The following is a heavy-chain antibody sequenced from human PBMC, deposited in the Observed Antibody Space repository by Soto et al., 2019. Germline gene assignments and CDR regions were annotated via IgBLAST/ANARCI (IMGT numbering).Heavy chain of an antibody. Sequence: EASVKVSCKASGYTFTSYYMHWVRQAPGQGLEWMGIINPSGGSTSYAQKFQGRVTMTRDTSTSTVYMELSSLRSEDTAVYYCARDGGGTIFGVVVYYGMDVWGQGTTVTVSS. CDR1: GYTFTSYY. V-gene: IGHV1-46*01. J-gene: IGHJ6*02. D-gene: IGHD3-3*01. CDR3: ARDGGGTIFGVVVYYGMDV. CDR2: INPSGGST.